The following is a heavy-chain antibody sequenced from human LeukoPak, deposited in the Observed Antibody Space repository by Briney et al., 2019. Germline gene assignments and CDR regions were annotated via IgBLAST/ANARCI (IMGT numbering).Heavy chain of an antibody. D-gene: IGHD6-19*01. V-gene: IGHV3-23*01. CDR2: ISDTSGRL. Sequence: GGSLSLSCAASGFTFSNYAMTWVRQAPGKGREWVSTISDTSGRLTHADSVLGRFTVSRDNSKNTLFLQMESLRAEASAVYYCAKGPSGSSHHYFDYWGQGTLVTVSS. CDR3: AKGPSGSSHHYFDY. CDR1: GFTFSNYA. J-gene: IGHJ4*02.